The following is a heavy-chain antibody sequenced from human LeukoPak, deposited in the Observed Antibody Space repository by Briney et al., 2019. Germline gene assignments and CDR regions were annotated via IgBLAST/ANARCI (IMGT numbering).Heavy chain of an antibody. D-gene: IGHD6-13*01. V-gene: IGHV4-31*03. CDR3: ARVVAAAGTSWFDP. J-gene: IGHJ5*02. Sequence: SETLSLTCTVSGGSISSDGYYWTWIRQHPGKGLEWIGYIYYSGTTYYNPSLESRVTLSVDTSKNQFSLKLSSVTAADTAVYYCARVVAAAGTSWFDPWGQGTLVTVSS. CDR2: IYYSGTT. CDR1: GGSISSDGYY.